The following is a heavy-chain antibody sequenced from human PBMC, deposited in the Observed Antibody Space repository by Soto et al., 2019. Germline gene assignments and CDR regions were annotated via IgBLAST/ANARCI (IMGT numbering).Heavy chain of an antibody. J-gene: IGHJ4*02. CDR1: GGSISNYY. V-gene: IGHV4-59*08. CDR3: ARNQYYYDSSGYYHANFYTDY. CDR2: IYYSGST. Sequence: SETLSLTCTVSGGSISNYYWSWIRQPPGKGLEWIGYIYYSGSTNYNPSLKSRVTISVDTSKNQFSLKLSSVTAADTAVYYCARNQYYYDSSGYYHANFYTDYWGQGILVTGS. D-gene: IGHD3-22*01.